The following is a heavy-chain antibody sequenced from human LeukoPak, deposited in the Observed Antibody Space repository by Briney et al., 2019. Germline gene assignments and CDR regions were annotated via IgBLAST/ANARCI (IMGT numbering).Heavy chain of an antibody. CDR1: GGSISSGGYY. D-gene: IGHD4-17*01. J-gene: IGHJ4*02. CDR2: IYYSGST. Sequence: PSETLSLTCTVSGGSISSGGYYWSWIRQHPGKGLEWIGYIYYSGSTYYNPSLKSRVTISVDTPKNQFSLKLSSVTAADTAVYYCARYPTVTPGYFDYWGQGTLVTVSS. CDR3: ARYPTVTPGYFDY. V-gene: IGHV4-31*03.